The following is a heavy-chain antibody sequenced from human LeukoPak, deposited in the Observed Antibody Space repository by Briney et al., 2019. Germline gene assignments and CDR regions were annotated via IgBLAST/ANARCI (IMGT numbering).Heavy chain of an antibody. CDR1: GGSSSGYY. V-gene: IGHV4-34*01. CDR3: AIPASLIGYYGMDV. CDR2: INHSGST. D-gene: IGHD2-2*01. Sequence: SETLSLTCAVYGGSSSGYYWSWIRQPPGKGLEWIGEINHSGSTNYNPSLKSRVTISVDTSKNQFSLKLSSVTAADTAVYYCAIPASLIGYYGMDVWGQGTTVTVSS. J-gene: IGHJ6*02.